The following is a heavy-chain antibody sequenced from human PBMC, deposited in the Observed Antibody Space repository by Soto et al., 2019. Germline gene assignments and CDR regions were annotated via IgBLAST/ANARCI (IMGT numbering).Heavy chain of an antibody. V-gene: IGHV3-23*01. Sequence: EVHLLESGGGLVQPGESLRLSCVASGFSFSSYGTSWVRQAPGKGLEWASIISGSGDAKYYADSVKGRFTISRDNSKNTMYLQMDSLRAEDTAVYYCAKDFDSDETSHGPNDYWGQGTLVTVSS. CDR2: ISGSGDAK. CDR1: GFSFSSYG. CDR3: AKDFDSDETSHGPNDY. J-gene: IGHJ4*02. D-gene: IGHD3-22*01.